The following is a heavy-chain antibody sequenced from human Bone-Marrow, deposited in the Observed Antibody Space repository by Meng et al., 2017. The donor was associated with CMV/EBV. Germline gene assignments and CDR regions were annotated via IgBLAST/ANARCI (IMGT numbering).Heavy chain of an antibody. CDR1: GGSISTNGVY. CDR3: VRIVGSSDLDF. J-gene: IGHJ4*02. V-gene: IGHV4-39*07. D-gene: IGHD1-26*01. Sequence: SETLSLTCTVSGGSISTNGVYWGWIRQSPGKGLEWIASIYYTGTTYYSPSLKSRLTISVDTSKNQFSLSLTSVNAADTAVYYCVRIVGSSDLDFCGQGTLVTVSS. CDR2: IYYTGTT.